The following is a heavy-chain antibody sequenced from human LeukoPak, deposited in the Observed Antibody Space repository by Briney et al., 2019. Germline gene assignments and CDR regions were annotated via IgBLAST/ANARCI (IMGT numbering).Heavy chain of an antibody. V-gene: IGHV4-4*02. CDR2: IYHSGST. D-gene: IGHD3-22*01. J-gene: IGHJ3*02. CDR3: ASVYYDSSGYVAFDI. CDR1: GGSISSSNW. Sequence: KPSETLSLTCAVSGGSISSSNWWSWVRQPPGKGLEWIGEIYHSGSTNYNPSLKSRVTISVDKSKNQFSLKLSSVTAADTAVYYCASVYYDSSGYVAFDILGQGTMVTVSS.